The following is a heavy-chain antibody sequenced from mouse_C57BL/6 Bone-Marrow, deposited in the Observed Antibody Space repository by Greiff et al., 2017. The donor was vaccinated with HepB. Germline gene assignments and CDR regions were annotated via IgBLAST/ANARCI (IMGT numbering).Heavy chain of an antibody. D-gene: IGHD1-1*01. CDR3: ARDPHYYGSSFFAY. CDR2: ISDGGSYT. CDR1: GFTFSSYA. J-gene: IGHJ3*01. Sequence: EVNLVESGGGLVKPGGSLKLSCAASGFTFSSYAMSWVRQTPEKRLEWVATISDGGSYTYYPDNVKGRFTISRDNAKNNLYLQMSHLKSEDTAMYYCARDPHYYGSSFFAYWGQGTLVTVSA. V-gene: IGHV5-4*01.